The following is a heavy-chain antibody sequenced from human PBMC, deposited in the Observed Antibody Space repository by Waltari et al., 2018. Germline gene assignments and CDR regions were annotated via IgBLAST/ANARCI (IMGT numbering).Heavy chain of an antibody. CDR3: ARWGQTGSQIVNAFDV. D-gene: IGHD1-26*01. J-gene: IGHJ3*01. CDR1: GGSITGYY. V-gene: IGHV4-4*09. CDR2: ISSSGRT. Sequence: QVQLQESGPGLVQPSETLSLTCTVSGGSITGYYWNWIRQPPGEGLQWVGYISSSGRTNYSPSLRSRLTLSVDTSESQLSLKLNSLNAADTAIYYCARWGQTGSQIVNAFDVWGQGTMVTVSS.